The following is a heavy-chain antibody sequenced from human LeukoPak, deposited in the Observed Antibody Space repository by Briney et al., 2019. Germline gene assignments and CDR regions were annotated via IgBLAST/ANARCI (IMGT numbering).Heavy chain of an antibody. CDR1: GGSISSYY. V-gene: IGHV4-59*08. D-gene: IGHD1-26*01. CDR2: IYYSGST. CDR3: ARRSSGGGSPSDWCDP. J-gene: IGHJ5*02. Sequence: PSETLSLTCTVSGGSISSYYWSWIRQPPGKGLEWIGYIYYSGSTNYNPSLKSRVTISVDTSKNQFSLKLSSVTAADTAVYYCARRSSGGGSPSDWCDPWGQGTLVTVSS.